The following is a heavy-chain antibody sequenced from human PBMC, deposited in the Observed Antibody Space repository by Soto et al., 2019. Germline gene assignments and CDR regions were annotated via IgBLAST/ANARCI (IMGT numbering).Heavy chain of an antibody. D-gene: IGHD3-3*01. V-gene: IGHV4-59*08. CDR3: ARQTGYYDFWSGSSYYYMDV. CDR2: IYYSGST. Sequence: LSLTCTVSGGSISSYYWSWIRQPPGKGLEWIGYIYYSGSTNYNPSLKSRVTISVDTSKNQFSLKLSSVTAADTAVYYCARQTGYYDFWSGSSYYYMDVWGKGTTVTVSS. J-gene: IGHJ6*03. CDR1: GGSISSYY.